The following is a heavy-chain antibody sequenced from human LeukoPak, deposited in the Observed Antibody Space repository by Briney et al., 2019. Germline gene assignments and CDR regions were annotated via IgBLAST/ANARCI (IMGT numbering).Heavy chain of an antibody. CDR2: IYYSGST. D-gene: IGHD3-9*01. CDR1: GGSISSYF. Sequence: SETLSLTCTVPGGSISSYFWSWIRQPPGKGLEWIGYIYYSGSTKYNPSLKSRVTISEDTSKNQFSLKLSSVTATDTAVYYCAKGDVLTGYYYFDLWGQGTLVTVSS. CDR3: AKGDVLTGYYYFDL. V-gene: IGHV4-59*08. J-gene: IGHJ4*02.